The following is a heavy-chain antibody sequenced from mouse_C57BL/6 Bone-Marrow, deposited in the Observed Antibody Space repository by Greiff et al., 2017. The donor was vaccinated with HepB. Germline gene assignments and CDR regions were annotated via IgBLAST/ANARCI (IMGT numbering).Heavy chain of an antibody. V-gene: IGHV1-52*01. J-gene: IGHJ3*01. CDR1: GYTFTSYW. D-gene: IGHD1-1*01. CDR3: AIYYYGSRRAWFAY. Sequence: QVQLQQPGAELVRPGSSVKLSCKASGYTFTSYWMHWVKQRPIQGLEWIGNIDPSDSETHYNQKFKDKATLTVDKSSSTAYMQLSSLTSEDSAVYYCAIYYYGSRRAWFAYWGQGTLVTVSA. CDR2: IDPSDSET.